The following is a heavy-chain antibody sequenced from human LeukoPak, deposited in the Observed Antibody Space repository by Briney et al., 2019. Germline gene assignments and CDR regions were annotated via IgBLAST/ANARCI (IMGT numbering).Heavy chain of an antibody. D-gene: IGHD6-25*01. CDR1: GFTVTSDY. CDR2: VYSDGNT. V-gene: IGHV3-66*01. CDR3: ARGQAAYPDY. J-gene: IGHJ4*02. Sequence: GGSLRLSCAASGFTVTSDYMSWVRQAPGKGLEWVSVVYSDGNTYYADSVKGRFTIFRDTSKNTLYLQMNSLRAEDTAVYYRARGQAAYPDYWGQGTLVTVSS.